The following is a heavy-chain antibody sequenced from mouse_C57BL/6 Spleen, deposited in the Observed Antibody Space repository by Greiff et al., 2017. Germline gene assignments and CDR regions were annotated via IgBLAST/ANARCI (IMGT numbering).Heavy chain of an antibody. Sequence: QVQLQQSGPGLVQPSQSLSITCTVSGFSLTSYGVHWVRQSPGKGLEWLGVIWSGGSTDYNAVFISRLSISKDNSKSQVFFKMNSLQADDTAIYYCARSTGTGGWYFDVWGTGTTVTVSS. CDR1: GFSLTSYG. CDR2: IWSGGST. CDR3: ARSTGTGGWYFDV. V-gene: IGHV2-2*01. J-gene: IGHJ1*03. D-gene: IGHD4-1*02.